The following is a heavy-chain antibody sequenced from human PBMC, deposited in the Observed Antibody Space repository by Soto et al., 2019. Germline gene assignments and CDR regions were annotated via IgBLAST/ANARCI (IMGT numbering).Heavy chain of an antibody. D-gene: IGHD6-19*01. V-gene: IGHV3-48*01. CDR2: ISSGSSTI. CDR3: AKTYSSGRGAFDV. CDR1: GFTFSSYS. J-gene: IGHJ3*01. Sequence: GGSLRLSCAASGFTFSSYSMNWVRQAPGKGLEWVSYISSGSSTIYYADSVKGRFTISRDNAQNSLYLQMNSPRAEDTAVYYCAKTYSSGRGAFDVWGQGTMVTVSS.